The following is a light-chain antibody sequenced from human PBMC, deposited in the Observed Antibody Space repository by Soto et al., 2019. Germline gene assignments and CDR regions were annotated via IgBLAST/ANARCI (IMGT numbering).Light chain of an antibody. Sequence: QSVLTQPASVSGSPGQSITISCTGTSSDVGGYNYVSWYQQHPGKAPKLMIYEVSNRPSGVSNRFSGSKSGNTASLTISGRQAEDEADYYCSSYTSSSTLVFGTGTKVT. V-gene: IGLV2-14*01. CDR2: EVS. J-gene: IGLJ1*01. CDR3: SSYTSSSTLV. CDR1: SSDVGGYNY.